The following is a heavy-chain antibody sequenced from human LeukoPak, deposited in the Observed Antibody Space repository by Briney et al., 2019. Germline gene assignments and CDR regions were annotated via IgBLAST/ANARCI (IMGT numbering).Heavy chain of an antibody. V-gene: IGHV4-34*01. CDR2: INHSGST. CDR3: ARAVARSWYITN. Sequence: PSETLSLTCAAYGGSFSGYYWSWIRQPPGKGLEWIGEINHSGSTNYNPSLKSRVTISVDTSKNQFSLKLSSVTAADTAVYYCARAVARSWYITNWGQGTLVTVSS. J-gene: IGHJ4*02. D-gene: IGHD6-13*01. CDR1: GGSFSGYY.